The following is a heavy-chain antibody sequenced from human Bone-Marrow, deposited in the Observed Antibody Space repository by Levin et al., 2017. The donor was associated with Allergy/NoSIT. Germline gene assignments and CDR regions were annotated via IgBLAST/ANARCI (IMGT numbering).Heavy chain of an antibody. Sequence: KPGESLKISCAASEFSFSSYTMNWVRQAPGKGLEWVSSISTSSTDIEYADSVKGRFTISRDNAKNSLYLQMNSLRAEDTAVYYCAREDSGYDRYYYYGMDVWGQGTTVTVSS. D-gene: IGHD5-12*01. V-gene: IGHV3-21*01. CDR1: EFSFSSYT. CDR3: AREDSGYDRYYYYGMDV. J-gene: IGHJ6*02. CDR2: ISTSSTDI.